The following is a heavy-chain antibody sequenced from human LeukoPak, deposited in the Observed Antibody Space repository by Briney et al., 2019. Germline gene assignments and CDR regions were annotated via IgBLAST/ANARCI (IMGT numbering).Heavy chain of an antibody. CDR3: ARDQAVAGTLNWFDP. Sequence: ASVKVSCKASGYTFTGYYMHWVRQAPGQGLEWMGWINPNSGGTNYAQKFQGWVTMTRDTSISTAYMELSRLRSDDTAVYYCARDQAVAGTLNWFDPWGQGTLVTVSS. D-gene: IGHD6-19*01. CDR1: GYTFTGYY. J-gene: IGHJ5*02. V-gene: IGHV1-2*04. CDR2: INPNSGGT.